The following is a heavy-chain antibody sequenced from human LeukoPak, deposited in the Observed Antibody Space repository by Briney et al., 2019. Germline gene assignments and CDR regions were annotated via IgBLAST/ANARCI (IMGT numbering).Heavy chain of an antibody. CDR2: ISGSGGST. CDR3: AREGTTVATGDY. V-gene: IGHV3-23*01. D-gene: IGHD4-23*01. CDR1: GLTFSSYA. J-gene: IGHJ4*02. Sequence: GGSLRLSCAASGLTFSSYAMSWVRQAPGKGLEWVSAISGSGGSTYFADPVKGRFTISRDNSKNTLYLQMNSLRAEDTAVYYCAREGTTVATGDYWGQGTLVTVSS.